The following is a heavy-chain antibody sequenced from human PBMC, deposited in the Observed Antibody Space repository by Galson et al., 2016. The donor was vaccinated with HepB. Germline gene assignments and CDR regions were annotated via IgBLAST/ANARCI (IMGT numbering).Heavy chain of an antibody. Sequence: SLRLSCAASGFNFGASAMHWVRQGPGKGLEWVSGISWNGVRGNADSVRRRFTISRDNAQSSLFLQMNSLRVEDSAVYYCVKDRGSGLKWGDFYLYSPEVWGQGTTVTVSS. J-gene: IGHJ6*02. CDR1: GFNFGASA. CDR2: ISWNGVR. CDR3: VKDRGSGLKWGDFYLYSPEV. D-gene: IGHD6-19*01. V-gene: IGHV3-9*01.